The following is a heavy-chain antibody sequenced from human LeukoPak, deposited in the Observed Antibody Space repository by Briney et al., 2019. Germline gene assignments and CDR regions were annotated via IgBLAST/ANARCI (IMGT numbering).Heavy chain of an antibody. V-gene: IGHV3-30-3*01. D-gene: IGHD3-22*01. J-gene: IGHJ4*02. CDR3: AREGYYYDSSGYYPFDY. CDR2: ISYDGSNK. Sequence: GGSLRLSCAASGFTFSSYAMHWVRQAPGKGLEGGAVISYDGSNKYYADSVKGRFTISRDNSKNTLYLQMNSLGAEDTAVYYCAREGYYYDSSGYYPFDYWGQGTLVTVSS. CDR1: GFTFSSYA.